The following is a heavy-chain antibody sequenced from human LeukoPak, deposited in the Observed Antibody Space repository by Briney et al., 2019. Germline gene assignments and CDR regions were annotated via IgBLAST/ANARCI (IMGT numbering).Heavy chain of an antibody. J-gene: IGHJ4*02. V-gene: IGHV3-48*01. CDR3: AKSLRGSWPFDH. CDR2: IGIDSGNT. D-gene: IGHD3-10*01. Sequence: GGSLRLSCAASGFTFSDYSMNWVRQAPGKGLEWISYIGIDSGNTNYADSVKGRFTISGDKAKNTVFLQMNSLRAEDTALYYCAKSLRGSWPFDHWGQGALVTVSS. CDR1: GFTFSDYS.